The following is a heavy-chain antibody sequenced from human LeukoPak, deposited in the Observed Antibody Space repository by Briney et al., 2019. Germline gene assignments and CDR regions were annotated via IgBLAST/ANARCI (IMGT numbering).Heavy chain of an antibody. V-gene: IGHV4-39*07. Sequence: SETLSLTCTVSADSISNCDYYWGWVRQPPGKGLEWIGSFYYCGTTYYNPSLKSRVTISVDTSKNQFSLKLSSVTAADSAVYYCATTKYYDFWSGYYTGDYYYYMDVWGKGTTVTVSS. CDR2: FYYCGTT. D-gene: IGHD3-3*01. CDR1: ADSISNCDYY. CDR3: ATTKYYDFWSGYYTGDYYYYMDV. J-gene: IGHJ6*03.